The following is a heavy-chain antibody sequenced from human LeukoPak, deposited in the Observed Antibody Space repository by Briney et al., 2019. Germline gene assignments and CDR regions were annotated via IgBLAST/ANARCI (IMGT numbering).Heavy chain of an antibody. CDR1: GYTFTSYD. D-gene: IGHD3-9*01. CDR2: MNPNSGNT. V-gene: IGHV1-8*03. J-gene: IGHJ6*03. CDR3: ARDRYDILTGYYHPYYYYYMEV. Sequence: GASVKVSCKASGYTFTSYDINWVRQATGQGLEWMGWMNPNSGNTGYAQKFQGRVTITRNTSISTAYMELSSLRSEDTAVYYCARDRYDILTGYYHPYYYYYMEVWGKGTTVTVSS.